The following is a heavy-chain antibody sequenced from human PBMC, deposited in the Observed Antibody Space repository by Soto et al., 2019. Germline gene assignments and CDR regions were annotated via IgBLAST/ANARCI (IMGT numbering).Heavy chain of an antibody. J-gene: IGHJ4*02. V-gene: IGHV3-30-3*01. CDR1: GFTFSTYA. CDR2: ISYDGSNK. Sequence: QVQLVESGGGVVQPGRSLRLSCAASGFTFSTYAIHWVRQAPGRGLEWVAIISYDGSNKHYADSVKGRFTISRDNSKNTVSLQMISLRAEDTAMYYCARQNRNPDYWGQGTLVTVSS. CDR3: ARQNRNPDY. D-gene: IGHD1-1*01.